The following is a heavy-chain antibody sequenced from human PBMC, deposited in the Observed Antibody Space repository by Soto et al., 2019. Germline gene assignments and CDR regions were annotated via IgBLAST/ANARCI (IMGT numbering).Heavy chain of an antibody. CDR2: IYPGDSDT. V-gene: IGHV5-51*01. CDR3: ARGYCTTTICDPWFDP. Sequence: ESLKISCETSGYSFTNFWISWVRQMPGKGLEWMGIIYPGDSDTRYSPSFQGQVTISADKSITTAYLQWRSLKASDTAMYYCARGYCTTTICDPWFDPWGQGTLVIVSS. CDR1: GYSFTNFW. D-gene: IGHD2-2*01. J-gene: IGHJ5*02.